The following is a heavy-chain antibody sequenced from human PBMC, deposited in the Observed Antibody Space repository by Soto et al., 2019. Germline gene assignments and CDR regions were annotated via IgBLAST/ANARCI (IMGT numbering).Heavy chain of an antibody. D-gene: IGHD1-26*01. CDR1: GGPISTYY. CDR2: IYDSGST. V-gene: IGHV4-59*01. J-gene: IGHJ3*02. CDR3: ARDGGMVGAEGAFDI. Sequence: PSETLSLTCTVSGGPISTYYWSWIRRPPGKGLEWIGYIYDSGSTNNNPSLKSRVTISVDTSKNQFSLQLSSVTAADTAVYYCARDGGMVGAEGAFDIWGQGTMVTVSS.